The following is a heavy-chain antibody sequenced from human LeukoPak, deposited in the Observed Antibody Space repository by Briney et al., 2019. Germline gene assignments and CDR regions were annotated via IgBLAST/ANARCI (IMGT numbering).Heavy chain of an antibody. D-gene: IGHD5-24*01. CDR3: ARVRDGYNFGYFDY. Sequence: PSETLSLTCAVSGFSISSGYYWGWIRQPPGKGLDWIGRIYHSESTYYNPSLKSRVTISVDTSTNQFSLKLRSVTAADTAVYYCARVRDGYNFGYFDYWGQGTLVTVSS. J-gene: IGHJ4*02. V-gene: IGHV4-38-2*01. CDR2: IYHSEST. CDR1: GFSISSGYY.